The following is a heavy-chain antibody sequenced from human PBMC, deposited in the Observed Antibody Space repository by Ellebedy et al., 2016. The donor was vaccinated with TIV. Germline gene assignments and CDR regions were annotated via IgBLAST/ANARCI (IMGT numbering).Heavy chain of an antibody. CDR2: VYPGDSDT. CDR1: GYSFASYW. CDR3: ARFDRYCSGGGCFSGWFDP. D-gene: IGHD2-15*01. Sequence: GESLKISCKGSGYSFASYWIAWVRQMPGKGLEWMGSVYPGDSDTRYSPSFQGQVTISADKSISTAYLQWSSLKASDTAIYYCARFDRYCSGGGCFSGWFDPWGQGTLVTVSS. V-gene: IGHV5-51*01. J-gene: IGHJ5*02.